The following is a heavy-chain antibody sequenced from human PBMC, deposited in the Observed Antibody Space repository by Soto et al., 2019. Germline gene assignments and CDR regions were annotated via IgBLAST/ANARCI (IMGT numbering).Heavy chain of an antibody. V-gene: IGHV1-69*13. CDR1: GGTFSSYA. CDR2: IIPIFGTA. J-gene: IGHJ5*02. Sequence: ASVKVSCKASGGTFSSYAISWVRQAPGRRLEWMGEIIPIFGTANYAQKFQGRVTITADESTSTAYMELSSLRSEDTAVYYCARDRGPSSGYYPYWFDPWGQGTLVTVSS. D-gene: IGHD3-22*01. CDR3: ARDRGPSSGYYPYWFDP.